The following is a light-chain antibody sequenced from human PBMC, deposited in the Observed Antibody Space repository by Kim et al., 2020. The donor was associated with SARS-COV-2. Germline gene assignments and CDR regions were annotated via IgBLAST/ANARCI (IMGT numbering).Light chain of an antibody. J-gene: IGKJ1*01. V-gene: IGKV1-27*01. CDR3: QKYKSDPWT. Sequence: AAVGDRCPITCRESQELANTLAWYQQKPGTVPNVLMYDAATLQSGVPSRFSGSGSGTEFAHTIGSLQTEDVATYYCQKYKSDPWTFGPGTKVDIK. CDR1: QELANT. CDR2: DAA.